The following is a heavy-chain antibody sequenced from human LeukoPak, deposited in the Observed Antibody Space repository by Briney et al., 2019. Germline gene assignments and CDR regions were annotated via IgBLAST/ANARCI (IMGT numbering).Heavy chain of an antibody. CDR3: ARDRGGSDWNFHFDY. CDR1: GGSISGGGYS. CDR2: IYYGGTT. Sequence: SETLSLTCAVSGGSISGGGYSWSWIRQPPGKGLEWIGYIYYGGTTYYNPSLKSRVTISVDTSKNQFSLKLSSVTAADTAVYYCARDRGGSDWNFHFDYWGQGTLVTVSS. V-gene: IGHV4-30-4*07. J-gene: IGHJ4*02. D-gene: IGHD1-7*01.